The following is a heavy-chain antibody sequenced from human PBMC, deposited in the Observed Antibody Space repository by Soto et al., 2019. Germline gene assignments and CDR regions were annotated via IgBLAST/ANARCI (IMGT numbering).Heavy chain of an antibody. Sequence: GGSLRLSCAASGFTFSSYWMSWVRQAPGKGLEWVANIKQDGSEKYYVDSVKGRFTISRDNAKNSLYLQMNSLRAEDTAVYYCARDTEGIAVAGTCYWGQGTLVTVSS. J-gene: IGHJ4*02. D-gene: IGHD6-19*01. CDR1: GFTFSSYW. V-gene: IGHV3-7*01. CDR2: IKQDGSEK. CDR3: ARDTEGIAVAGTCY.